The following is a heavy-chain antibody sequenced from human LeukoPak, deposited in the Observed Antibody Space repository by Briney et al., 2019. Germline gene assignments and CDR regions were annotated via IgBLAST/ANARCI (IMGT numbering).Heavy chain of an antibody. CDR3: ARDPRDIVVVVAATPHYFDY. D-gene: IGHD2-15*01. V-gene: IGHV1-18*01. Sequence: AXXKVSCKASGYTFTSYGISWVRQAPGQGLEWMGWISAYNGNTNYAQKLQGRVTMTTDTSTSTAYMELRSLRSDDTAVYYCARDPRDIVVVVAATPHYFDYWGQGTLVTVSS. J-gene: IGHJ4*02. CDR1: GYTFTSYG. CDR2: ISAYNGNT.